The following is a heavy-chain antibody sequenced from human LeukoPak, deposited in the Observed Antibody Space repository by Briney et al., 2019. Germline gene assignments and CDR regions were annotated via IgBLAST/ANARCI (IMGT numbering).Heavy chain of an antibody. J-gene: IGHJ5*02. CDR1: GGTFSSYA. CDR3: ARGPQRIAVNWFDP. CDR2: IIPIFGTA. V-gene: IGHV1-69*13. D-gene: IGHD6-19*01. Sequence: ASVKVSCKASGGTFSSYAISWVRQAPGQGLEWMGGIIPIFGTANYAQKFQGRVTITADESTSTAYMELSSLRSEDTAVYYCARGPQRIAVNWFDPWGQGTLVTVSS.